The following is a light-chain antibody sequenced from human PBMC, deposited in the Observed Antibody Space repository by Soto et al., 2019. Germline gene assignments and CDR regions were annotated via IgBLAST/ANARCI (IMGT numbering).Light chain of an antibody. J-gene: IGKJ5*01. CDR1: QTIYNY. CDR3: QQLNSFPIT. V-gene: IGKV1-9*01. Sequence: DLQMTQSPSSLSASVGARVTITCRASQTIYNYVNWYQQKQGKAPKVLIYAASNLQDGVPSRFRGSGSGTELTITIASLQPEDGETYDCQQLNSFPITFGQGTRLEIK. CDR2: AAS.